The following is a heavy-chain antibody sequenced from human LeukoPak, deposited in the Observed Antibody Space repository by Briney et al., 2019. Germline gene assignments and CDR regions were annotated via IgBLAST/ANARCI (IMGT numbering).Heavy chain of an antibody. CDR2: IIPIFGTA. D-gene: IGHD1-1*01. CDR1: GGTFNSYA. V-gene: IGHV1-69*15. Sequence: SVKVSCKASGGTFNSYAISWERQAPGQGLEWMGRIIPIFGTANYAQKFQGRVTITADESTSTACMELSSLRSEDTAVYYCARESTGTEIHFDYWGQGTLVTVSS. CDR3: ARESTGTEIHFDY. J-gene: IGHJ4*02.